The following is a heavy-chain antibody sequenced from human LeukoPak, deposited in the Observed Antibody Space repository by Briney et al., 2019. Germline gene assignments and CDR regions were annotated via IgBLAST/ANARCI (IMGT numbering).Heavy chain of an antibody. CDR2: ISSSSSTI. CDR1: GFTFSSYS. J-gene: IGHJ5*02. V-gene: IGHV3-48*01. D-gene: IGHD1-26*01. CDR3: ASLVVGATMNWFDP. Sequence: GGSLRLSCAASGFTFSSYSMNWVRQAPGKGLEWVSYISSSSSTIYYADSVKGRFTISRDNAKNSLYLQMNSLRAEDTAVYYRASLVVGATMNWFDPWGQGTLVTVSS.